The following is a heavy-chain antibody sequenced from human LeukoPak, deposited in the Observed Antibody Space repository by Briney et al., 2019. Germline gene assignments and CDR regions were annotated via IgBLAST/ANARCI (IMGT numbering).Heavy chain of an antibody. J-gene: IGHJ4*02. D-gene: IGHD3-22*01. V-gene: IGHV4-61*01. CDR2: IYYSGST. CDR3: ARDDYYDSSAYSGIDY. Sequence: SEILSLTCTVSGGSLSSGSYYWTWIRQPPGKGLEWIAYIYYSGSTNYNPSLKSRATISVDTSKNQFSLKLSSVTAADTAVYYCARDDYYDSSAYSGIDYWGQGTLATVSS. CDR1: GGSLSSGSYY.